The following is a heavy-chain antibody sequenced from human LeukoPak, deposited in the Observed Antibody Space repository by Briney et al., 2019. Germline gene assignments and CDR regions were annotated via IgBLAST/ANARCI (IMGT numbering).Heavy chain of an antibody. CDR2: IYYSGST. D-gene: IGHD6-13*01. CDR1: GGSISSYY. Sequence: KPSETLSLTCTVSGGSISSYYWSWIRQPPGKGLEWIGYIYYSGSTNYNPSLKSRVTISVDTSKNQFSLKLSSVTAADTAVYYCARDEYSSSWYQHWGQGTLVTVSS. J-gene: IGHJ4*02. V-gene: IGHV4-59*01. CDR3: ARDEYSSSWYQH.